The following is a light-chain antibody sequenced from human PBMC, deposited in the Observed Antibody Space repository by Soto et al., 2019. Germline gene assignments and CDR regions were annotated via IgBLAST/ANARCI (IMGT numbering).Light chain of an antibody. J-gene: IGLJ1*01. CDR1: SSNIGGNS. Sequence: QSVLTQPPSVSPAPGQKVTISCSGSSSNIGGNSVSWYQQLPGTAPNLLIYDDNKRPSGIPDRFSGSKSGTSATLGITGFQTGDEADYYCGSWDSSLSAYVFGTGTKV. CDR3: GSWDSSLSAYV. CDR2: DDN. V-gene: IGLV1-51*01.